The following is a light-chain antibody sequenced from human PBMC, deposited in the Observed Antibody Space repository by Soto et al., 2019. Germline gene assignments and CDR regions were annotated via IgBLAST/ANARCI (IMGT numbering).Light chain of an antibody. CDR3: QQYAKSPLT. CDR2: DAS. V-gene: IGKV3-20*01. CDR1: QSVSRNY. Sequence: EIVLTQSPGTLSLSPGESDTLSCRASQSVSRNYLAWYQQKPGQAPRLLIYDASSRATGIPDRFSGSGSETDFTLTISRLEAEDFAVYHCQQYAKSPLTFGGGTKLEIK. J-gene: IGKJ4*01.